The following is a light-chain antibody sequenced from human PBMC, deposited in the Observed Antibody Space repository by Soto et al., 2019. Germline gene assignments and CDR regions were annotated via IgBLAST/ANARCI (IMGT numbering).Light chain of an antibody. CDR2: GAS. J-gene: IGKJ2*01. CDR1: QSVSSNY. CDR3: QQYGSSPPYT. Sequence: EIVLTQSPGTLSLSPGEGATLSCRASQSVSSNYLAWYQQKPGQAPRLLIFGASNRASDIPDRFSGSGSGTDFTLTISRLEPEDFAVYYCQQYGSSPPYTFGQGTKLVIK. V-gene: IGKV3-20*01.